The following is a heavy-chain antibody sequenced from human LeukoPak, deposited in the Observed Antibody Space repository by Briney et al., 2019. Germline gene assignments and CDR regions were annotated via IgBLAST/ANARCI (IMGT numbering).Heavy chain of an antibody. D-gene: IGHD6-13*01. Sequence: GGSLRLSCAASGFTFSSFWMHWVRQAPGKGLVWVSRINSVGSSTSYADSVKGRFTISRDNSKNTLYLHMNSLRAEDTAVYYCAKAPSIAAAGTFDYWGQGTLVTVSS. CDR2: INSVGSST. CDR3: AKAPSIAAAGTFDY. CDR1: GFTFSSFW. V-gene: IGHV3-74*01. J-gene: IGHJ4*02.